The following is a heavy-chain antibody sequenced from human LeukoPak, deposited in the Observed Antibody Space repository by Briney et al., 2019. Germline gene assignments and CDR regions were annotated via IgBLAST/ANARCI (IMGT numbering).Heavy chain of an antibody. V-gene: IGHV4-59*01. CDR2: IYYSGST. J-gene: IGHJ4*02. CDR1: GASLNSYY. CDR3: VREVGGWNRFDF. Sequence: SETLSLTCTVSGASLNSYYWSWIRQPPGKGLAWTGYIYYSGSTNYNPSLRSRVTISIDTSKNQFSLKLSSVTAADTAIYYCVREVGGWNRFDFWGQGTLVTVSS. D-gene: IGHD6-19*01.